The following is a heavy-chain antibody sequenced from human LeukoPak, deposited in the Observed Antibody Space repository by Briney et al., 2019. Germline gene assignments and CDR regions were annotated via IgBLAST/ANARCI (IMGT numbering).Heavy chain of an antibody. V-gene: IGHV3-33*01. J-gene: IGHJ4*02. Sequence: PGGSLRLSCAASGFTFSRYGMHWVRQAPGKGLEWVAVIWYDGSNKYYADSVKGRFTISRDNSKNTLYLQMNSLRAEDTAVYYCARDLLVVPAAMPDYWGQGTLVTVSS. CDR1: GFTFSRYG. CDR3: ARDLLVVPAAMPDY. CDR2: IWYDGSNK. D-gene: IGHD2-2*01.